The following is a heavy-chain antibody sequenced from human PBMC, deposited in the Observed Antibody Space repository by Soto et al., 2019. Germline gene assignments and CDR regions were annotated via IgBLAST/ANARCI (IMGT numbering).Heavy chain of an antibody. D-gene: IGHD4-4*01. V-gene: IGHV1-69*01. J-gene: IGHJ6*02. CDR2: IIPIFGTA. CDR1: GGTFSSYA. CDR3: ARPSDYSNYVFFLDYYYGMGV. Sequence: QVQLVQSGAEVKKPGSSVKVSCKASGGTFSSYAISWVRQAPGQGLEWMGGIIPIFGTANYAQRFQGRVTITADESTSTAYMELSSLRSEDTAVYYCARPSDYSNYVFFLDYYYGMGVWGQGTTVTVSS.